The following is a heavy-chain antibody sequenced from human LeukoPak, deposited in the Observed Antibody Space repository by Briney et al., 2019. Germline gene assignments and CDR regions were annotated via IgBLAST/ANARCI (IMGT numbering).Heavy chain of an antibody. CDR3: AKGADGYSYGCRGDY. J-gene: IGHJ4*02. V-gene: IGHV3-23*01. D-gene: IGHD5-18*01. CDR2: VSGSGGST. CDR1: GFTFGSHA. Sequence: GGSLRLSCVGSGFTFGSHAMTWVRQAPGKGLEWVGVVSGSGGSTYYADSVQGRFIISRDNLKNTLYLQMNSLRAEDTAVYYCAKGADGYSYGCRGDYWGQGTLVTVSS.